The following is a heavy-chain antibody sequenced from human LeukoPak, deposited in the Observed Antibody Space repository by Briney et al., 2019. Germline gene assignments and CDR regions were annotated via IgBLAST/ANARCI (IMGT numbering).Heavy chain of an antibody. D-gene: IGHD6-19*01. CDR3: ARQDGVAVAGRGVWYFDL. CDR2: IYPANSDT. Sequence: GESLKISCKGSGYSFTNYWIGWVRQMPGKGLEWMAIIYPANSDTRYSPSFQGQVTISADKSISTAYLQWSSLKASDTAMYYCARQDGVAVAGRGVWYFDLWGRGTLVTVSS. CDR1: GYSFTNYW. V-gene: IGHV5-51*01. J-gene: IGHJ2*01.